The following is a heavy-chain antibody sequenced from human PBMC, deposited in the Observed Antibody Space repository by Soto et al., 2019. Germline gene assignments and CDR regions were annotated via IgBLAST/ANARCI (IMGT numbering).Heavy chain of an antibody. CDR2: IIPIFGTA. J-gene: IGHJ3*02. V-gene: IGHV1-69*13. CDR3: ARDRYCSGGSCFTDAFDI. Sequence: SVKVSCKSSGGTFSSYAISWVRQAPGQGLEWMGGIIPIFGTANYAQKFQGRVTITADESTSTAYMELRSLRSDDTAVYYCARDRYCSGGSCFTDAFDIWGQGTMVTVSS. CDR1: GGTFSSYA. D-gene: IGHD2-15*01.